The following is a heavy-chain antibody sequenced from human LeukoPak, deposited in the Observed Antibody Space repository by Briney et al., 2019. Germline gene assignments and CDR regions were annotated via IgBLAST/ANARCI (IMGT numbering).Heavy chain of an antibody. CDR1: GYTFTGYY. CDR2: INPNSGGT. CDR3: ARVRYSSSHPSDY. V-gene: IGHV1-2*02. D-gene: IGHD6-6*01. Sequence: ASVTVSCKASGYTFTGYYMHWVRQAPGQGLEWMGWINPNSGGTNYAQKFQGRVTMTRDTSISTAYMELSRLRSDDTAVYYCARVRYSSSHPSDYWSQGTLVTVSS. J-gene: IGHJ4*02.